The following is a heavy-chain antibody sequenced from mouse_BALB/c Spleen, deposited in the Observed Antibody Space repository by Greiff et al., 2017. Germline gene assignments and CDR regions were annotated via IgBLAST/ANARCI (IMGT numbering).Heavy chain of an antibody. D-gene: IGHD4-1*01. CDR1: GFAFSSYD. Sequence: EVKLVESGGGLVKPGGSLKLSCAASGFAFSSYDMSWVRQTPEKRLEWVAYISSGGGSTYYPDTVKGRFTISRDNAKNTLYLQMSSLKSEDTAMYYCARQTNWYYFDYWGQGTTLTVSS. J-gene: IGHJ2*01. CDR3: ARQTNWYYFDY. CDR2: ISSGGGST. V-gene: IGHV5-12-1*01.